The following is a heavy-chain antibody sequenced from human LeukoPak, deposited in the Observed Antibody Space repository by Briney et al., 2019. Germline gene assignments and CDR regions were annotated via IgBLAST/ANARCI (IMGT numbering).Heavy chain of an antibody. CDR3: ARVNYYDSSGYLAAYFDY. Sequence: ASVKVSCKASGYTFTGYYMHWVRQAPGQGLEWMGWINPNSGGTNYAQKFQGRVTMTRDTSISTAYMELSSLRSEDTAVYYCARVNYYDSSGYLAAYFDYWGQGTLVTVSS. J-gene: IGHJ4*02. CDR2: INPNSGGT. CDR1: GYTFTGYY. D-gene: IGHD3-22*01. V-gene: IGHV1-2*02.